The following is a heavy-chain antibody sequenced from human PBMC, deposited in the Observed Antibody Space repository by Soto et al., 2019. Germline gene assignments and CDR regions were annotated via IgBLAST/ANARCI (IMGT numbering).Heavy chain of an antibody. J-gene: IGHJ4*02. CDR1: GFTFSSYA. D-gene: IGHD3-9*01. V-gene: IGHV3-23*01. Sequence: GGSLRLSCAASGFTFSSYAMSWVRQAPGKGLEWVSAISGSGGSTYYADSVRGRFTISRDNSKNTLYLQMNSLRAEDTAVYYCAKLSGYDILTGYYGPDYWGQGTLVTVSS. CDR2: ISGSGGST. CDR3: AKLSGYDILTGYYGPDY.